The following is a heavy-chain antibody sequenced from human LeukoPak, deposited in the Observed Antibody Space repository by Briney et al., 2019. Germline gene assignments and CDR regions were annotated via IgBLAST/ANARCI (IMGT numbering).Heavy chain of an antibody. CDR2: ISGSGRST. CDR3: AKPDRASITMIVVVITFDY. CDR1: GFTFSSYA. V-gene: IGHV3-23*01. J-gene: IGHJ4*02. D-gene: IGHD3-22*01. Sequence: GGSLRLSCAASGFTFSSYAMSWVRQAPGKGLEWVSAISGSGRSTYYADSVKGRFTISRDNSKNTRYLQMNSLRAEDTAVYYCAKPDRASITMIVVVITFDYWGQGTLVTVSS.